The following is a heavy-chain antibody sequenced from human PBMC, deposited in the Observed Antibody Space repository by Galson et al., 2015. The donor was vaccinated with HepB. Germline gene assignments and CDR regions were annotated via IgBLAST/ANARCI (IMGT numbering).Heavy chain of an antibody. V-gene: IGHV3-48*02. Sequence: SLRLSCAASGFTFSSYSMNWVRQAPGKGLEWVSYISSNSSTIYYADSVKGRFTISRDNAKNSLYLQMNSLRDEDTAVYYCARDSTHPNIVATGGHWFDPWGQGTLVTVYS. D-gene: IGHD5-12*01. CDR3: ARDSTHPNIVATGGHWFDP. CDR2: ISSNSSTI. CDR1: GFTFSSYS. J-gene: IGHJ5*02.